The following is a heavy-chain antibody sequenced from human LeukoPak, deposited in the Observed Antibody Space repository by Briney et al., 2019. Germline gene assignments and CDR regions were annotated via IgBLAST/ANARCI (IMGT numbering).Heavy chain of an antibody. CDR2: IYYSGST. Sequence: SETLSITCAVSGGSISSSTYYWGWIRQPPGKGLEWIGSIYYSGSTYYNPSLKSRVAISVDTSKNQFSLKLSSVTAADTAVYYCARGGNYDSSGSRAEYFRHWGQGTLVTVSS. CDR1: GGSISSSTYY. V-gene: IGHV4-39*01. CDR3: ARGGNYDSSGSRAEYFRH. D-gene: IGHD3-22*01. J-gene: IGHJ1*01.